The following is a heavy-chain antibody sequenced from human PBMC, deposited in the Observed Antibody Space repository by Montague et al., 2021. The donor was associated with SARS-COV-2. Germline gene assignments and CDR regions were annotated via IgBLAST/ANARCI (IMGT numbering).Heavy chain of an antibody. Sequence: SETLSLTCTVSGGSISSTSYYWGWVRQPPGKGLEWIGSIYHSGSAYFNPSLKSRVTISIDTSKNQFSLKVNSVTAADTAVYYCARVPDGVTYWSGDYWGQGTLVTVSS. CDR1: GGSISSTSYY. CDR3: ARVPDGVTYWSGDY. V-gene: IGHV4-39*07. D-gene: IGHD2-8*01. J-gene: IGHJ4*02. CDR2: IYHSGSA.